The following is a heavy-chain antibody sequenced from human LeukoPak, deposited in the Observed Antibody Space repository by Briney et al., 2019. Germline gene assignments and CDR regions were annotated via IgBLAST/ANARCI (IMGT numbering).Heavy chain of an antibody. D-gene: IGHD3-22*01. Sequence: QPGGSLRLSCAASGFTFSSYEMNWVRQAPGKGLEWVSYISSSGSTIYYADSVKGRFTISRDNAKNSLCLQMNSLRAEDTAVYYCARDQLSYYYDTLPFFYYGMDVWGQGTTVTVSS. J-gene: IGHJ6*02. V-gene: IGHV3-48*03. CDR1: GFTFSSYE. CDR3: ARDQLSYYYDTLPFFYYGMDV. CDR2: ISSSGSTI.